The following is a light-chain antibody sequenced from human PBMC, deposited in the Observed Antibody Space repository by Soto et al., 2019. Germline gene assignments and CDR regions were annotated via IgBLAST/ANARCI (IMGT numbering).Light chain of an antibody. V-gene: IGKV1-39*01. CDR1: QNINSY. CDR3: QQSYSFLR. Sequence: IELSQPTLHLYASGGDKGTLTCRTSQNINSYLSWYQQKPGKAPSLLIYGASSLQVGAPSRFIGSGSGTDFTLTITRLQPEDFATYYCQQSYSFLRFAEGTKVDIK. J-gene: IGKJ4*01. CDR2: GAS.